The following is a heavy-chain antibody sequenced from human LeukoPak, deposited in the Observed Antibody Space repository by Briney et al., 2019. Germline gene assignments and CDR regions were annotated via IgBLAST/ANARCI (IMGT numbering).Heavy chain of an antibody. CDR1: GGSISSGSYY. J-gene: IGHJ4*02. D-gene: IGHD7-27*01. CDR2: IYTSGST. CDR3: ARSGPGDY. V-gene: IGHV4-61*02. Sequence: SETQSLTCTVSGGSISSGSYYWSWIRQPAGKGLGWIGRIYTSGSTNYNPSLKSRVTISVDTSKNQFSLKLSSVTAADTAVYYCARSGPGDYWGQGTLVTVSS.